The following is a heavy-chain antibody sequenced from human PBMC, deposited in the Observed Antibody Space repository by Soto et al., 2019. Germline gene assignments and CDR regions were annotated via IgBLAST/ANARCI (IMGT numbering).Heavy chain of an antibody. D-gene: IGHD3-16*01. J-gene: IGHJ4*02. CDR1: GFSLNTYGVG. CDR3: ARALGSWGAYYFDY. CDR2: IYWDDDK. V-gene: IGHV2-5*02. Sequence: QITLKESGPTLVKPTQTLTLTCTFSGFSLNTYGVGVGWIRQPPGKALEWLALIYWDDDKRYSPSLKSRLTITKDTSKNPVILTMTNMDPVDTVTYYCARALGSWGAYYFDYWGQGTLVTVSS.